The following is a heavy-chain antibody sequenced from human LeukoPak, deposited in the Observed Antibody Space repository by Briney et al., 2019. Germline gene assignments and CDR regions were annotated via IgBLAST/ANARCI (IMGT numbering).Heavy chain of an antibody. V-gene: IGHV3-21*01. CDR1: GFTFSTYS. CDR3: ARDLPVEYYYGSGSSNWFDP. J-gene: IGHJ5*02. CDR2: ISSSSSYI. D-gene: IGHD3-10*01. Sequence: GGSLRPSCAASGFTFSTYSMNWVRQAPGKGLEWVSSISSSSSYIHYADSVKGRFTISRDNAKNSLFLQMNSLRAEDTAVYYCARDLPVEYYYGSGSSNWFDPWGQGTLVTVSS.